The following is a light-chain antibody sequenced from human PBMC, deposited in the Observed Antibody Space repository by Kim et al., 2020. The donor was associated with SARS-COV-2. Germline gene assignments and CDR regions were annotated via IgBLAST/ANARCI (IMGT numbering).Light chain of an antibody. V-gene: IGKV1-5*03. CDR1: ESISNF. Sequence: SASIGDRLTITCQASESISNFLAWFQQKPGKAPKLLIYSVSSLQAGVPSRFSGSGSGTEFTLTINSLQADDFAMYYCQQYHSFVTFGQGTKVDIK. J-gene: IGKJ1*01. CDR3: QQYHSFVT. CDR2: SVS.